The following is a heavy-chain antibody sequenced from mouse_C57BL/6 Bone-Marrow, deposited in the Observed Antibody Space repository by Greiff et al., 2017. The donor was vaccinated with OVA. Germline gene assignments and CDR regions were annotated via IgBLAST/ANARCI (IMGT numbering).Heavy chain of an antibody. D-gene: IGHD1-1*01. Sequence: VQLQQSGAELVRPGASVKLSCTASGFNIKDDYMHWVKQRPEQGLEWIGWIDPENGDTEYASKFQGKATITADTSSNTAYLQLSSLTSEDTAVYYCTPSYYGSSYNVWGPGTTLTVSS. CDR1: GFNIKDDY. CDR2: IDPENGDT. J-gene: IGHJ2*01. V-gene: IGHV14-4*01. CDR3: TPSYYGSSYNV.